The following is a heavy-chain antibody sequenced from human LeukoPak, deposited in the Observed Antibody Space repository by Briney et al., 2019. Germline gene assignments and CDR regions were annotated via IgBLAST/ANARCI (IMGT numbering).Heavy chain of an antibody. J-gene: IGHJ6*03. D-gene: IGHD6-13*01. CDR3: ARGGWQQLALYYYYYMDV. CDR2: IYYSGST. CDR1: GGSISSSSYY. Sequence: SETLSLTCTVSGGSISSSSYYWGWIRQPPGKGLEWIGSIYYSGSTYYNPSLKSRVTISVDTSKNQFSLKLSSVTAADTAVYYCARGGWQQLALYYYYYMDVWGKGTTVTVSS. V-gene: IGHV4-39*07.